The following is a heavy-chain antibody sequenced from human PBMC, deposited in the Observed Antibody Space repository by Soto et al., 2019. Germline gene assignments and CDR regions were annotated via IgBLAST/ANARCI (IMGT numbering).Heavy chain of an antibody. Sequence: GGSLRLSCAASGFTFSDYYMSWIRQAPGKGLEWVSYISSSSSYTNYADSVKGRFTISRDNAKNSLYLQMNSLRAEDTAVYYCARDVPEYYGSGSPRFDYWGQGTLVTVSS. CDR1: GFTFSDYY. J-gene: IGHJ4*02. V-gene: IGHV3-11*06. CDR3: ARDVPEYYGSGSPRFDY. D-gene: IGHD3-10*01. CDR2: ISSSSSYT.